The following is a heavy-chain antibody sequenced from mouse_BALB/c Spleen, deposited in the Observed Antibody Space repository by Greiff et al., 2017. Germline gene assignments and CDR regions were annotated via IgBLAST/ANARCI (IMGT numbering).Heavy chain of an antibody. CDR3: AKDDYDYGRLAMDY. V-gene: IGHV2-3*01. D-gene: IGHD2-4*01. Sequence: QVQLQQSGPGLVAPSQSLSITCTVSGFSLTSYGVSWVRQPPGKGLEWLGVIWGDGGTNYHSALISRLSISKDNSKSQVFLKLNSLQTDDTATYYCAKDDYDYGRLAMDYWGQGTPVTVSA. J-gene: IGHJ4*01. CDR2: IWGDGGT. CDR1: GFSLTSYG.